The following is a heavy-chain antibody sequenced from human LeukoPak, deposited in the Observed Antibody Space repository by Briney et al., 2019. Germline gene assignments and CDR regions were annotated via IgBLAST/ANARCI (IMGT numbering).Heavy chain of an antibody. J-gene: IGHJ4*02. Sequence: SETLSLTCTVSGGSISSSSYYWGWIRQPPGKGLEWIGSIYYSGSTYYNPSLKSRVTISLDTSKNQFSLKLSSVTAADTAVYYCARGGGGATEIDYWGQGTLVTVSS. CDR3: ARGGGGATEIDY. D-gene: IGHD1-26*01. CDR1: GGSISSSSYY. CDR2: IYYSGST. V-gene: IGHV4-39*07.